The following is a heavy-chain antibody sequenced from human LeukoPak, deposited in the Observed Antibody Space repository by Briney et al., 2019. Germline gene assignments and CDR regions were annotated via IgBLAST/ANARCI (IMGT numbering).Heavy chain of an antibody. CDR1: GFTFTSFS. V-gene: IGHV3-15*01. CDR3: ATLTVRGVINI. D-gene: IGHD3-10*01. J-gene: IGHJ4*02. Sequence: KPGGSLRLSCAASGFTFTSFSFNWVRQAPGKGLEWVGRIQSKTDGGTTEYAAPVKGRFTISRDDSKTTLYLQMNSLKTGDTAVYYCATLTVRGVINIWGQGTLVTVSS. CDR2: IQSKTDGGTT.